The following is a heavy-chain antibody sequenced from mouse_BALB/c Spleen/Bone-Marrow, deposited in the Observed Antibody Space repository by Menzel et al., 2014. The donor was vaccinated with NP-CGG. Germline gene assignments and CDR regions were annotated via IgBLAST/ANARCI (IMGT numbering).Heavy chain of an antibody. CDR2: IDPYSGGT. J-gene: IGHJ2*01. CDR3: SRGVLAYFDY. V-gene: IGHV1S135*01. CDR1: GYAFTNYN. D-gene: IGHD2-14*01. Sequence: EVQLQQSGPELVKPGASVKMSCKASGYAFTNYNMNWVKQSHGKSLEWIGYIDPYSGGTNYNQKFRGKATLTVDKSSSTADMHLNSLTSEDAAVYYCSRGVLAYFDYWGQGTTLTVSS.